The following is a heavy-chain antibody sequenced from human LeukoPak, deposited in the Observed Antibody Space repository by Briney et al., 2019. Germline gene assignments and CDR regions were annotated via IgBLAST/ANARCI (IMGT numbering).Heavy chain of an antibody. CDR1: GFTFSSYA. CDR3: AKWQYYGSGDDY. Sequence: GGSLRLSCAASGFTFSSYAMSWVRQAPGKGLEWVSVIRGSGGSTYYADSVKGRVTISRDNSKNTLYLQMKSLRAEDTAVYYCAKWQYYGSGDDYWGQGTLVTVSS. J-gene: IGHJ4*02. CDR2: IRGSGGST. D-gene: IGHD3-10*01. V-gene: IGHV3-23*01.